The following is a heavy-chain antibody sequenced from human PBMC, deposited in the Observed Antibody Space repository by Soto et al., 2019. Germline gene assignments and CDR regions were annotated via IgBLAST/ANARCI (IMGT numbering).Heavy chain of an antibody. CDR1: GFTFSSYA. CDR2: ISGSGGST. J-gene: IGHJ4*02. Sequence: EVQLLESGGGLVQPGGSLRLSCAASGFTFSSYAMSWVRQAPGKGLEWVSAISGSGGSTYYADSVKGRFTISRDNSKNTLYLQMNSLRAEDTAVYYCAKINLIGNSRRSQIDYARRGHFDYWGQGTLVTVSS. D-gene: IGHD4-17*01. CDR3: AKINLIGNSRRSQIDYARRGHFDY. V-gene: IGHV3-23*01.